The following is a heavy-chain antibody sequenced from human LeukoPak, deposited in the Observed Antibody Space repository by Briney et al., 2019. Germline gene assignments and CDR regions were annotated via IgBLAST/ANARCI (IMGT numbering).Heavy chain of an antibody. CDR2: LYSGSST. J-gene: IGHJ4*02. CDR1: GFTVSSHY. V-gene: IGHV3-66*01. Sequence: PGGSLRLSCAASGFTVSSHYMSWVRQAPGKGLEWVSILYSGSSTYYADSVKGRFTISRDTSRNTLYLQMNSLRAEDTAIYYCARARTYSSGWWYYFDYWGQGTLVTVSS. CDR3: ARARTYSSGWWYYFDY. D-gene: IGHD6-19*01.